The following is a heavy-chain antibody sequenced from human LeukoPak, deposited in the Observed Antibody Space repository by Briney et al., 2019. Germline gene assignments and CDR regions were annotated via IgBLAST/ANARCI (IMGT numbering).Heavy chain of an antibody. CDR2: ISSSSSYI. Sequence: AGGSLRLSCAASGFTFSRYSMNWVRQAPGKGLEWVSSISSSSSYIYYADSVKGRFTISRDNAKNSLYLQMNSLRAEDTAVYYCARDAKYYYDSSGYYYFDYWGQGTLVTVSS. D-gene: IGHD3-22*01. CDR3: ARDAKYYYDSSGYYYFDY. CDR1: GFTFSRYS. J-gene: IGHJ4*02. V-gene: IGHV3-21*01.